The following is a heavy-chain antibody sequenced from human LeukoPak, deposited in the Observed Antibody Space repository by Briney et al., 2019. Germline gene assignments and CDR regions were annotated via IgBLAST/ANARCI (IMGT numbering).Heavy chain of an antibody. Sequence: GGSLRLSCAASGFTFSSYAVRCVTRAPGKGREGVSDISGSGGSTMYADSVKGRFTISRDNSKKTLYLRMNSLRAEDTAVYYCARDRRMRVRGYGITGTTGLDNWGQGTLVTVSS. CDR2: ISGSGGST. CDR3: ARDRRMRVRGYGITGTTGLDN. CDR1: GFTFSSYA. J-gene: IGHJ4*02. V-gene: IGHV3-23*01. D-gene: IGHD1-7*01.